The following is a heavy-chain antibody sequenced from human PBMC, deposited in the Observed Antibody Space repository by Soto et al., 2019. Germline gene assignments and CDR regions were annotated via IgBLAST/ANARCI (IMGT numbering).Heavy chain of an antibody. V-gene: IGHV3-7*01. CDR3: ARDQRGGSYGMDV. J-gene: IGHJ6*02. CDR2: INQDGSEK. D-gene: IGHD3-10*01. CDR1: GFTFTSYW. Sequence: EEQLVESGGALVLPGESLRLSCAASGFTFTSYWMSWVRQAPGKGLEWVAIINQDGSEKNYVASVKGRFTISRDNAKTSVYLEMTSLRVEDTAVYYCARDQRGGSYGMDVWGQGTTVTVS.